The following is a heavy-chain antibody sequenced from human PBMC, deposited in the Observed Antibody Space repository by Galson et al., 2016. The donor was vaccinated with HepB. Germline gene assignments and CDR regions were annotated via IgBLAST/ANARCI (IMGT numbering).Heavy chain of an antibody. D-gene: IGHD4-23*01. CDR2: ISYAGTYT. J-gene: IGHJ6*02. V-gene: IGHV3-30*18. CDR1: GFTFKIYG. Sequence: SLRLSCAVPGFTFKIYGMHWVRQAPGKGLEWVAVISYAGTYTYYGDPVKGRFTISRDNSKNTLYLQMNSLRPEDTATYYCAKDLERYGGNSAAYYYYGMDVWGQGTTVTVSS. CDR3: AKDLERYGGNSAAYYYYGMDV.